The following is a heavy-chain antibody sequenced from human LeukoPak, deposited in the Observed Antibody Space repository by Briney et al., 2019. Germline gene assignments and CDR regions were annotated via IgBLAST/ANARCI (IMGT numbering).Heavy chain of an antibody. CDR1: GFTSSDYY. CDR3: ARDKAVWFGEYVGSYYFDY. Sequence: GGSLRLSCSASGFTSSDYYMSWIRQAPGRGLEWASYISSSSSYTDYADSVKGRFTISRDNAKNSLYLQMNSLRAEDTAVYYCARDKAVWFGEYVGSYYFDYWGQGTLVTVSS. J-gene: IGHJ4*02. CDR2: ISSSSSYT. D-gene: IGHD3-10*01. V-gene: IGHV3-11*06.